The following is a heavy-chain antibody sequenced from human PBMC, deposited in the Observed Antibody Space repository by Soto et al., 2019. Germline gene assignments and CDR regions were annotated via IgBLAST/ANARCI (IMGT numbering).Heavy chain of an antibody. D-gene: IGHD2-21*02. V-gene: IGHV3-7*03. J-gene: IGHJ6*02. CDR1: GFSFSNSW. CDR3: AREARPVVLRDLLIRQRAKIWGGDPWRGIGIYSYGMDI. Sequence: EVQLVESGGGLVQPGGSLRLSCAASGFSFSNSWMTWVRQAPGKGLEWVANIKEDGSEKYYVDSLKGRFTISRDNSKNSLYLQMACLSADDTAVYFCAREARPVVLRDLLIRQRAKIWGGDPWRGIGIYSYGMDIWGQGTTVTVSS. CDR2: IKEDGSEK.